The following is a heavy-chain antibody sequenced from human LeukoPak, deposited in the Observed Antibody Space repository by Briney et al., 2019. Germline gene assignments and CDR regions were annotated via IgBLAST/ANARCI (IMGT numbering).Heavy chain of an antibody. Sequence: GGSLRLSCAASGFPFSSYEMNWVRQAPGKGLEWVSYISSSGNTIYYADSVKGRFTVSRDNAENSLYLQMNSLRAEDTAVYYCARGLRQWLLTYYFDYWGQGTLVTVSS. CDR3: ARGLRQWLLTYYFDY. CDR2: ISSSGNTI. D-gene: IGHD6-19*01. CDR1: GFPFSSYE. J-gene: IGHJ4*02. V-gene: IGHV3-48*03.